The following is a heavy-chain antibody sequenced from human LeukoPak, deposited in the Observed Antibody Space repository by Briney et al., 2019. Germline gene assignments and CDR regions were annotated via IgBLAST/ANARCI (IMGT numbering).Heavy chain of an antibody. Sequence: PGGSLRLSCAASGFTFSSYTMNWVRQAPGKGLEWVSFISTSSSYIYYADSVKGRFTISRDNAKNSLYLQMNSLRAEDTAVYYCAREWGRRGIDYWGQGTLVTVSS. J-gene: IGHJ4*02. V-gene: IGHV3-21*01. CDR1: GFTFSSYT. CDR3: AREWGRRGIDY. CDR2: ISTSSSYI. D-gene: IGHD3-16*01.